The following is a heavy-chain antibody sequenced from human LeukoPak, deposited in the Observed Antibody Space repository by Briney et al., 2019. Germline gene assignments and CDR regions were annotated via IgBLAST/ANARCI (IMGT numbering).Heavy chain of an antibody. J-gene: IGHJ6*03. Sequence: SETLSLTCAVSGASISGSGYYLGWIRQPPGKGLEWIGNIHYTGSTYYNASLQSRVTISIDMSKNQFSLRLSSVTAADTAVYYCARQCGTMVRGYYYYYMDVWGKGTTVTISS. V-gene: IGHV4-39*01. CDR2: IHYTGST. CDR3: ARQCGTMVRGYYYYYMDV. CDR1: GASISGSGYY. D-gene: IGHD3-10*01.